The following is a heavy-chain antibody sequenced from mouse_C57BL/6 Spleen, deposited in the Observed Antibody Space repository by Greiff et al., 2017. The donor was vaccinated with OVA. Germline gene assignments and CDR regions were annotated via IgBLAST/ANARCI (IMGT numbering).Heavy chain of an antibody. V-gene: IGHV5-17*01. CDR3: ARKDYGSNYAMDY. D-gene: IGHD1-1*01. J-gene: IGHJ4*01. CDR2: ISSGSSTI. Sequence: EVKVVESGGGLVKPGGSLKLSCAASGFTFSDYGMHWVRQAPEKGLEWVAYISSGSSTIYYADTVKGRFTMSRDNAKNTLFLQMTSLRSEDTAMYYCARKDYGSNYAMDYWGQGTSVTVSS. CDR1: GFTFSDYG.